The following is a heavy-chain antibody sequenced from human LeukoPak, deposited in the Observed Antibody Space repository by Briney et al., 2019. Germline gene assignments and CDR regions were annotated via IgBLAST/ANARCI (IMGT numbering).Heavy chain of an antibody. CDR3: ARGRYNRNWFDP. Sequence: SKTLSLTCAVYGGSFSGYYWSWIRQPPGKGLEWIGEINHSGSTNYNPSLKSRVTISVDTSKNQFSLKLSSVTAADTAVYYCARGRYNRNWFDPWGQGTLVTVSS. J-gene: IGHJ5*02. CDR1: GGSFSGYY. V-gene: IGHV4-34*01. D-gene: IGHD1-14*01. CDR2: INHSGST.